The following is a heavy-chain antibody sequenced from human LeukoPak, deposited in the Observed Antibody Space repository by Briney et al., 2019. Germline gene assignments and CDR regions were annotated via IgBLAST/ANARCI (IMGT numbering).Heavy chain of an antibody. Sequence: PSETLSLTCTVSGGSISSYYWSWIRQPPGKGLEWNGYIYYSGSTNYNPSLKSRVTISVDTSKNQFSLKLSSVTAADTAVYYCARVDSSNWYEYRGYFDCWGQGTLVTVSS. CDR3: ARVDSSNWYEYRGYFDC. CDR1: GGSISSYY. V-gene: IGHV4-59*01. J-gene: IGHJ4*02. CDR2: IYYSGST. D-gene: IGHD6-13*01.